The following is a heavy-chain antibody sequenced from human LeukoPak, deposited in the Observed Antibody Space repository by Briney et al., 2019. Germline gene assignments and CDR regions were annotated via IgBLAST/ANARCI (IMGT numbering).Heavy chain of an antibody. J-gene: IGHJ5*02. CDR1: GGSFSGYY. CDR3: ARTQWLVRNWFDP. D-gene: IGHD6-19*01. Sequence: PSETLSLTCAVYGGSFSGYYWSWIRQPPGKGLGWIGEINHSGSTNYNPSLKSRVTISVDTSKNQFSLKLSSVTAADTAVYYCARTQWLVRNWFDPWSQGTLVTVSS. CDR2: INHSGST. V-gene: IGHV4-34*01.